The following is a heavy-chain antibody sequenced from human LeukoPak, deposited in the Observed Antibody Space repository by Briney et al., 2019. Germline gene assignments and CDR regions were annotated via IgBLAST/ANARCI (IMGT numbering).Heavy chain of an antibody. CDR3: ARVKGSGYDILTGYYTEVDYFDY. J-gene: IGHJ4*02. V-gene: IGHV1-18*01. D-gene: IGHD3-9*01. Sequence: ASVKVSCKASGYTFTSYGISWVRQAPGQGLEWMGWISAYNGNTNYAQKLQGRVTMTTDTSTSTAYMELRSLRSDDTAVYYCARVKGSGYDILTGYYTEVDYFDYWGQGTLVTVSS. CDR1: GYTFTSYG. CDR2: ISAYNGNT.